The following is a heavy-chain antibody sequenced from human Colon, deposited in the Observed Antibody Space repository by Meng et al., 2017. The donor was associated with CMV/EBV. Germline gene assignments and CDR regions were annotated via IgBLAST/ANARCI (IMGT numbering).Heavy chain of an antibody. Sequence: LVEGVVGVGQPGGSLRLSCAATGLTVIDKYMSWVRQAPGKGLEWVCIIYRGDNTYYIDSVKDRFTVSRDNSKNTMYLQMNSLRVEDTAVYYCTGDSVSNPNLDYWGQGTLVTVSS. J-gene: IGHJ4*02. CDR2: IYRGDNT. CDR3: TGDSVSNPNLDY. V-gene: IGHV3-66*01. CDR1: GLTVIDKY. D-gene: IGHD3-10*01.